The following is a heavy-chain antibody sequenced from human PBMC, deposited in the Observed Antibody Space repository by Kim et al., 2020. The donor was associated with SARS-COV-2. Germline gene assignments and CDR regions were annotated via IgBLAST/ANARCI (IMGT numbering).Heavy chain of an antibody. CDR2: LSYDGSSQ. Sequence: GGSLRLSCAASGFNFGIYGMHWVRQAPGKGLEWVAFLSYDGSSQAYGDSVKGRLTISRANSKNTLYLQLNSLRPEDTAVYYCSKDLKSGGYYYYYGMDV. J-gene: IGHJ6*01. V-gene: IGHV3-30*18. CDR1: GFNFGIYG. D-gene: IGHD1-26*01. CDR3: SKDLKSGGYYYYYGMDV.